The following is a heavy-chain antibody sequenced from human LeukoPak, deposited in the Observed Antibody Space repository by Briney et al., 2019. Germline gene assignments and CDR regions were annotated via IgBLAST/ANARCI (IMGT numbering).Heavy chain of an antibody. CDR3: ARGGIVARRFEFDY. D-gene: IGHD6-6*01. CDR2: IYYSGST. Sequence: TLSLTCTVSGGSISSGGYYWSWIRQHPGKGLEWIGYIYYSGSTYYNPSLKSRVTISVDTSKNQFSLKLSSVTAADTAVYYCARGGIVARRFEFDYWGQGTLVTVSS. CDR1: GGSISSGGYY. V-gene: IGHV4-31*03. J-gene: IGHJ4*02.